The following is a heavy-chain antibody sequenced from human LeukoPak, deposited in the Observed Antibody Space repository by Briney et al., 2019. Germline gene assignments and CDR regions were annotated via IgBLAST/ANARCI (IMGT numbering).Heavy chain of an antibody. CDR1: GGSISSYY. D-gene: IGHD4-17*01. Sequence: KASETLSLTCTVSGGSISSYYWSWIRQPPGKGLEWIGYIYYSGSTNYNPSLKSRVTISVDTSKNQFSLKLSSVTAADTAVYYCARGDYLSAYYFDYWGQGTLVTVSS. V-gene: IGHV4-59*01. CDR3: ARGDYLSAYYFDY. J-gene: IGHJ4*02. CDR2: IYYSGST.